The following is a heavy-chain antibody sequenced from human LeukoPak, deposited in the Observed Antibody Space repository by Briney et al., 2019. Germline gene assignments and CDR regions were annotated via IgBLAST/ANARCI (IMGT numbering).Heavy chain of an antibody. CDR2: IIPIFGTA. V-gene: IGHV1-69*13. CDR3: ARDRYGAVAGHGGFDY. Sequence: SVKVSCKASGGTFSSYAISWVRQAPGQGLEWMGGIIPIFGTANYAQKFQGRVTITADESTSTAYMELSSLRSEDTAVYYCARDRYGAVAGHGGFDYWGQGTLVTVSS. CDR1: GGTFSSYA. J-gene: IGHJ4*02. D-gene: IGHD6-19*01.